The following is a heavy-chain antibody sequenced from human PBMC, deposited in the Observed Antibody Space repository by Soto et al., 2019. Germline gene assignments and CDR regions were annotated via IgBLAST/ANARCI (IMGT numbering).Heavy chain of an antibody. D-gene: IGHD2-8*01. CDR2: AYYSGDT. CDR1: GGSISRYY. Sequence: SETLSLTCSVSGGSISRYYWSWIRQPPGKGLEWIGYAYYSGDTGYNPSLKSRVTMAVDTSKSQVSLKLSSVTAADTAVYYCARDRSTYGGGGTGEVKENWFDPWGQGALV. J-gene: IGHJ5*02. V-gene: IGHV4-59*01. CDR3: ARDRSTYGGGGTGEVKENWFDP.